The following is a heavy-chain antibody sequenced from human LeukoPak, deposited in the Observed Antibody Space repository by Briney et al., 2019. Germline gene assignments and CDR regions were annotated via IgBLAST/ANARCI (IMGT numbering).Heavy chain of an antibody. V-gene: IGHV3-23*01. CDR3: AKSPPITFGGVIVTPYYFDY. J-gene: IGHJ4*02. CDR1: GFTFSSYA. Sequence: AGGSLRLSCAASGFTFSSYAMSWVRQAPGKGLEWVSSISVSAGTTYYAGSVKGRFTISRDNSKNTLYLQMNSLRAEDTAVYYCAKSPPITFGGVIVTPYYFDYWGQGTLVTVSS. D-gene: IGHD3-16*02. CDR2: ISVSAGTT.